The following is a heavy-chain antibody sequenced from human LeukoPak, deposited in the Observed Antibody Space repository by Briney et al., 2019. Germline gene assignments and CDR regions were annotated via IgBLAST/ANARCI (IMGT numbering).Heavy chain of an antibody. Sequence: GGSLRLYCAASGFTFSNYAIHWVRQAPGKGLEWVAVISHDGSNKYYADSVKGRFTISRDNSKNTLYLQMNSLRTDDTAVYYCARDIKGYSYVDYWGQGTLVTVSS. CDR1: GFTFSNYA. V-gene: IGHV3-30*04. J-gene: IGHJ4*02. CDR2: ISHDGSNK. CDR3: ARDIKGYSYVDY. D-gene: IGHD5-18*01.